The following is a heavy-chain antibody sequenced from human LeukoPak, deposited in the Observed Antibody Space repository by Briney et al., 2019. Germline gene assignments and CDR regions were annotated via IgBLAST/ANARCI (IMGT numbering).Heavy chain of an antibody. V-gene: IGHV1-18*01. CDR2: VSTSNGNT. CDR1: GYNFISYG. J-gene: IGHJ3*01. Sequence: GASVKVSCKASGYNFISYGASWVRQAPGQGLEWMGWVSTSNGNTNYAQNLQYRVTMTTDPATSTAYMELTNLRSGDTAVYYCARSGYCSSSSCYRESDGLDFWGQGTMVTVSS. D-gene: IGHD2-2*01. CDR3: ARSGYCSSSSCYRESDGLDF.